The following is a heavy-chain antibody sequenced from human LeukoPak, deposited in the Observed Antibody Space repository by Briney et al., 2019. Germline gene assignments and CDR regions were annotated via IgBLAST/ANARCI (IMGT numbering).Heavy chain of an antibody. J-gene: IGHJ5*02. D-gene: IGHD2-21*02. Sequence: GASVKVSCKASGYTFTGYYIHWVRQAPGQGLEWMGWIYPYSGDTNYAQNFQGRVTMTRDTSISTVFLDLSSLRSDDTAVYYCALVTSGNWWFDPWGQGTLVTVSS. V-gene: IGHV1-2*02. CDR1: GYTFTGYY. CDR3: ALVTSGNWWFDP. CDR2: IYPYSGDT.